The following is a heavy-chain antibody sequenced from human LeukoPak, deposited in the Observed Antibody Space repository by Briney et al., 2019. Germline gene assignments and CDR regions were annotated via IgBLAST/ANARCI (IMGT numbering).Heavy chain of an antibody. J-gene: IGHJ5*02. CDR2: IFYSGNT. V-gene: IGHV4-39*07. Sequence: ASETLSLTCTVSGGSISSSNYYWAWIRQPPGKGLEWIGSIFYSGNTYYNPSLKSQVTISLDTSKNQFSLKLNSVTAADTAVYYCARYPTITMVRGVILNNWFDPWGQGTLVTVSS. D-gene: IGHD3-10*01. CDR1: GGSISSSNYY. CDR3: ARYPTITMVRGVILNNWFDP.